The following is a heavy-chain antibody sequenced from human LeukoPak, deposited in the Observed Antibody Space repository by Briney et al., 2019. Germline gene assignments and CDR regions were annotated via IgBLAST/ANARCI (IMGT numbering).Heavy chain of an antibody. Sequence: GGSLRLSCAASGFTFSSYSMNWVRQAPGKGLEWVSSISSSSSYIYYADSVKGRFTISRDNSKNTLYLQMNSLRAEDTAVYYCARVGQLVPFPYYYYYMDVWGKGTTVTVSS. J-gene: IGHJ6*03. CDR3: ARVGQLVPFPYYYYYMDV. CDR1: GFTFSSYS. D-gene: IGHD6-13*01. CDR2: ISSSSSYI. V-gene: IGHV3-21*01.